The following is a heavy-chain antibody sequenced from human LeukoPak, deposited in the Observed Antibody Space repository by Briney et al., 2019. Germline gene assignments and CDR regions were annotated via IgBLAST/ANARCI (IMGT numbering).Heavy chain of an antibody. CDR1: GYTFTSYD. D-gene: IGHD3-3*01. V-gene: IGHV1-8*01. CDR2: MNPNSGNT. Sequence: ASVTVSCKASGYTFTSYDINWVRQATGQGREWMGWMNPNSGNTGYAQEFQGRVTMTRNTSISTAYMELSSLRSEDTAVYYCARRSGYVYYYYYGMDVWGQGTTVTVSS. J-gene: IGHJ6*02. CDR3: ARRSGYVYYYYYGMDV.